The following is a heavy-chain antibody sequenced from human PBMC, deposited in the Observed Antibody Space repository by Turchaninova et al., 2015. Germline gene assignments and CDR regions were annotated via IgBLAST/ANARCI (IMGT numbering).Heavy chain of an antibody. J-gene: IGHJ5*02. CDR1: GGSISSSSYY. D-gene: IGHD6-13*01. Sequence: QLQLQESGPGLVQPSETLSLPCPVSGGSISSSSYYWVWLRQPPGKGLEWIVSIYYSGSTYYNPSLKSRVTISVDTSKKQFSLKLSSVTAADTAVYYCARETSWYPGSPKFDPWGQGTLVTVSS. CDR2: IYYSGST. V-gene: IGHV4-39*07. CDR3: ARETSWYPGSPKFDP.